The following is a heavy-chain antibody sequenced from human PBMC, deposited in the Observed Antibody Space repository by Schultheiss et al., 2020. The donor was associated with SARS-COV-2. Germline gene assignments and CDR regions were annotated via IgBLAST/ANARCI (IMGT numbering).Heavy chain of an antibody. V-gene: IGHV3-23*01. CDR1: GFTFSSYA. CDR3: ARDAQILGATNPGSTDY. J-gene: IGHJ4*02. Sequence: GGSLRLSCAASGFTFSSYAMSWVRQAPGKGLEWVSAISGSGGSTYYADSVKGRFTISRDNSKNTLYLQMNSLRAEDTAVYYCARDAQILGATNPGSTDYWGQGTLVTVSS. CDR2: ISGSGGST. D-gene: IGHD1-26*01.